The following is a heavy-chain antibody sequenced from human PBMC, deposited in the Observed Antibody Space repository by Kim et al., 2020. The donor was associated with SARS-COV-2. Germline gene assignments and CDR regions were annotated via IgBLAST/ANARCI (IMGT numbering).Heavy chain of an antibody. CDR3: ARTRRPKGIAAAFDL. CDR1: GGSFSGYY. V-gene: IGHV4-34*01. Sequence: SETLSLTCAVYGGSFSGYYWSWIRQPPGKGLEWIREINHSGSTNYNPSLKSRVTISVDTSKNQFSLKLSSVTAADTAVYYCARTRRPKGIAAAFDLWGRGTLVTVSS. D-gene: IGHD6-13*01. CDR2: INHSGST. J-gene: IGHJ2*01.